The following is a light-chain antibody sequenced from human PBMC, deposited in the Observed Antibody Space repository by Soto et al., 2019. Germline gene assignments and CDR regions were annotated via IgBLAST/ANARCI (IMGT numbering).Light chain of an antibody. J-gene: IGKJ1*01. CDR3: HEYNTWPWT. CDR1: QSVSSS. V-gene: IGKV3D-15*01. Sequence: EIVLTQSPGTLSLSPLEIGTLSFMASQSVSSSQLAWYQQKPGQAPRLLIYGASSRATGIPARFSGSGSGTEFTLTISGLQSEDSGVYFCHEYNTWPWTFGQGTKVDI. CDR2: GAS.